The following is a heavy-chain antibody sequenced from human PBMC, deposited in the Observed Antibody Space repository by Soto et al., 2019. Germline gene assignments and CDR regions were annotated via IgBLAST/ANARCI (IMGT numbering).Heavy chain of an antibody. CDR2: IIPIFGTA. CDR3: AWDAYYYYGMDV. J-gene: IGHJ6*02. CDR1: GGTFSSYA. Sequence: QVQLVQSGAEVKKPGSSVKVSCKASGGTFSSYAINWVRQAPGQGLEWMGGIIPIFGTANYAQKFQGRVTITADESTSTAYMELSSLRSDDTAVYYCAWDAYYYYGMDVWGPGTTVTVSS. V-gene: IGHV1-69*01.